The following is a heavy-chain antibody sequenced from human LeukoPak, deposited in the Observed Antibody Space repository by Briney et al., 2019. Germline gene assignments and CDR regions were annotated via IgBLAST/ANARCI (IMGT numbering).Heavy chain of an antibody. CDR3: AKKSYSGYDSAPFDY. D-gene: IGHD5-12*01. CDR2: ISYDGSIK. CDR1: GFTFSSYG. Sequence: TGGSLRLSCATSGFTFSSYGMHWVRQAPGKGLQWVAVISYDGSIKYYADSVKGRFTISRDNSKNTLYLQMDSLRAEDTAVYYCAKKSYSGYDSAPFDYWGQGTLVTVSS. V-gene: IGHV3-30*18. J-gene: IGHJ4*02.